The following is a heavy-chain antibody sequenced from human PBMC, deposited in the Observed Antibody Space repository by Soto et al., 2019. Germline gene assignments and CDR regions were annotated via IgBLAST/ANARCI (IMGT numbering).Heavy chain of an antibody. CDR2: MTGSGGST. CDR3: AKDVTIFGVVIPYYFDY. Sequence: EVQLLESGGGLVQPGGSLRLSCAASGFTFSTYAMNWVRQAPGKGLEWVSAMTGSGGSTYYADSVKGRFTISRDNSKNTLYLQMNSLRAEDTAVYYCAKDVTIFGVVIPYYFDYWGQGTLVTVSS. D-gene: IGHD3-3*01. V-gene: IGHV3-23*01. J-gene: IGHJ4*02. CDR1: GFTFSTYA.